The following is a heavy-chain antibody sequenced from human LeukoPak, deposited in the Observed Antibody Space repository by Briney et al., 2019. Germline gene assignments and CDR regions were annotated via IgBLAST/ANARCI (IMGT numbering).Heavy chain of an antibody. CDR3: AKGANVLLWFGELYSHAPFDY. CDR1: GFTFSSYA. J-gene: IGHJ4*02. V-gene: IGHV3-23*01. CDR2: ISGSGGST. Sequence: GGSLRLSCAASGFTFSSYAMSWVRQAPGKGLEWVSAISGSGGSTYYADSVKGRFTISRDNSKNTLYLQMNSLRAEDTAVYYCAKGANVLLWFGELYSHAPFDYWGQGTLVTVSS. D-gene: IGHD3-10*01.